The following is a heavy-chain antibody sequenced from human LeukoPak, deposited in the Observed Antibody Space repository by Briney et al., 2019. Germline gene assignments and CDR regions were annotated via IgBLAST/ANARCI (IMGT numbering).Heavy chain of an antibody. D-gene: IGHD3-22*01. CDR3: AREATYYYDSSGYYPYFDY. CDR2: INPSGGST. V-gene: IGHV1-46*01. CDR1: GYTFTSYY. J-gene: IGHJ4*02. Sequence: ASVKVSCKASGYTFTSYYMHWVRQAPGQGLEWMGIINPSGGSTSYAQKFQGRVTMTRDMSTSTVYMELSSLRSEDTAVYYCAREATYYYDSSGYYPYFDYWGQGTLVTVSS.